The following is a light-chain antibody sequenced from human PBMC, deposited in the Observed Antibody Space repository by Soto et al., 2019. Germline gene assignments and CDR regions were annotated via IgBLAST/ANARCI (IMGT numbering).Light chain of an antibody. V-gene: IGKV3-20*01. CDR3: QQYGSSLIT. Sequence: EIVLTHSPGTLSLSPGERATLSCRASQSVSSSYLAWYQQKPGQXPRLLIYGASSRATGIPDRFSGSGSGTDLTITISRLEPEDFAVYYCQQYGSSLITFGQGTRLEIK. J-gene: IGKJ5*01. CDR1: QSVSSSY. CDR2: GAS.